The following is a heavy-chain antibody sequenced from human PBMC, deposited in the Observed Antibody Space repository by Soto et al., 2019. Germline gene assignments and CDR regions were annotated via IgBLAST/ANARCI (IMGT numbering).Heavy chain of an antibody. CDR1: GFTFSSYA. J-gene: IGHJ4*02. V-gene: IGHV3-23*01. CDR3: AKARGAVAGTDYYFDY. D-gene: IGHD6-19*01. Sequence: EVLLLESGGGLVQPGGSLRLSCAASGFTFSSYAMSWVRQAPGKGLEWVSGISGTGGSTYYADSVKGRFTISRDNSKNTLYLQMNRLRAEDTAVYYCAKARGAVAGTDYYFDYWGQGTLVTVSS. CDR2: ISGTGGST.